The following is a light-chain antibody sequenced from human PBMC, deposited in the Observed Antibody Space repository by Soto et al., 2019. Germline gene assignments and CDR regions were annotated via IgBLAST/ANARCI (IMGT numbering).Light chain of an antibody. CDR2: GAS. V-gene: IGKV3-15*01. Sequence: EIVMTQSPATLPVSPGERATLSCRASQSVTSNLAWYQQKPGQAPRLLIYGASTRATGIPARFSGSGSGTEFTLTISSLQPEDFAVYYCQHYNNWPPWTFGQGTKVEIK. J-gene: IGKJ1*01. CDR1: QSVTSN. CDR3: QHYNNWPPWT.